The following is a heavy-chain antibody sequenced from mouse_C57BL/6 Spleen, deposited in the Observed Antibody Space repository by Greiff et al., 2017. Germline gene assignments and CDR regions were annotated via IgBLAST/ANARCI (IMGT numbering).Heavy chain of an antibody. CDR3: AKALITTVVPSFDY. J-gene: IGHJ2*01. Sequence: VQVQQSGPELVKPGASVKMSCQASGYTFTDYNMHWVKPSHGKSLEWIGYINPNNGGTSYNQKFKGKATLPVNKSSSTAYIELRSLTSEDSAVYYWAKALITTVVPSFDYWGQGTTRTVSS. CDR1: GYTFTDYN. CDR2: INPNNGGT. D-gene: IGHD1-1*01. V-gene: IGHV1-22*01.